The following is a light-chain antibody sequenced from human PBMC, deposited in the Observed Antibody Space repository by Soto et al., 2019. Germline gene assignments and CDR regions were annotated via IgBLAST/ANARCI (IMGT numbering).Light chain of an antibody. Sequence: EIVMTQSPATLSVSPGERATLSCRASQSVSSNLAWYQQKPGQAPRLLIYGASTRTTGIPARFSGSGSGTEFTLTISSLQSEDFAVYYCQQYNNWPQTFGQGTRLLIK. J-gene: IGKJ5*01. CDR3: QQYNNWPQT. V-gene: IGKV3-15*01. CDR2: GAS. CDR1: QSVSSN.